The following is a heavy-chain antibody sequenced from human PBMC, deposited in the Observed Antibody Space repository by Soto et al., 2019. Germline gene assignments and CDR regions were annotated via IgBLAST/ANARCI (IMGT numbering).Heavy chain of an antibody. Sequence: SETLSLTCTVSGDSMTNYYWNWLRQPPGTGLEWIGEINYSGSTNYNPSLKSRVTISVDTSKNQFSLKLTSVTAADTAVYYCARDKITGLFDYWGQGTLVTVSS. V-gene: IGHV4-59*12. CDR2: INYSGST. CDR3: ARDKITGLFDY. J-gene: IGHJ4*02. D-gene: IGHD2-8*02. CDR1: GDSMTNYY.